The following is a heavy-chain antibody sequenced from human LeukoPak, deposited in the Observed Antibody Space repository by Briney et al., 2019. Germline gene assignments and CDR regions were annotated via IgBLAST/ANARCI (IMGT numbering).Heavy chain of an antibody. J-gene: IGHJ4*02. CDR2: ISYDGSNK. CDR3: AREYYYGSGSLDY. V-gene: IGHV3-30*03. D-gene: IGHD3-10*01. CDR1: GFTFSSYG. Sequence: GGSLRLSCAASGFTFSSYGMHWVRQAPGKGLEWVAVISYDGSNKYYADSVKGRFTISRDNSKNTLYLQMNSLRAEDTAVYYCAREYYYGSGSLDYWGQGTLVTVSS.